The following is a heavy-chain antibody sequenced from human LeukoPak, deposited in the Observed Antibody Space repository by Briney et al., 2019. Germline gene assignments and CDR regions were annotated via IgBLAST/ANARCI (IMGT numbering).Heavy chain of an antibody. CDR2: IKSKTDGGTT. J-gene: IGHJ4*02. D-gene: IGHD2-2*01. V-gene: IGHV3-15*01. CDR1: GFTFSNAW. CDR3: TVEYCSSTSCGDY. Sequence: PGGSLRLSCAASGFTFSNAWMSWVRQAPGKGLEWVGRIKSKTDGGTTDYAAPAKGRFTISRDDSKNTLYLQMNSLKTEDTAVYYCTVEYCSSTSCGDYWGQGTLVTVSS.